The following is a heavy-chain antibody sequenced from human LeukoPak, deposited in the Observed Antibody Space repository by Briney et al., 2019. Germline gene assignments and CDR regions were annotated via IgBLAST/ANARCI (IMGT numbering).Heavy chain of an antibody. CDR3: ASGPTSNRLPAWNDY. J-gene: IGHJ4*02. Sequence: SQTLSLACTVSGGSISSGGYYWSWIRQHPGKGLEWIGYIYYSGSTYYNPSLKSRVTISVDRSKNQFSLKLSSVTAADTAVYYCASGPTSNRLPAWNDYWGQGTLVTVSS. CDR2: IYYSGST. V-gene: IGHV4-31*09. D-gene: IGHD5/OR15-5a*01. CDR1: GGSISSGGYY.